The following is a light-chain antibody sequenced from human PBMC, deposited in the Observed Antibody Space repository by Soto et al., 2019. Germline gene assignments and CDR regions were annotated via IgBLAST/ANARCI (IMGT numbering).Light chain of an antibody. V-gene: IGKV1-6*01. J-gene: IGKJ4*01. CDR1: QGIKND. CDR3: LQDYNYPLT. CDR2: AAS. Sequence: IQMTQSPSTLSASVGETVTVAFRASQGIKNDLGWYQQKPGKAPKLLIYAASSLQSGVPSRFSGSGSGTDFTLTITSLQPEDFATYYCLQDYNYPLTFGGGTMVDTK.